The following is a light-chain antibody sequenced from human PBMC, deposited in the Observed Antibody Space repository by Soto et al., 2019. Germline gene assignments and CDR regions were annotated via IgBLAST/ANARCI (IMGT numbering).Light chain of an antibody. J-gene: IGLJ1*01. CDR3: SSYTDSSDYV. Sequence: QSALTQPASVSGSPGQSITISCTGTISDIAIYNFVSWYQQHPGKAPRLMIFQVTNRPSGVSARFSGSKSGNTASLTISGLQAEDEDDYYCSSYTDSSDYVFGTGTKLTVL. V-gene: IGLV2-14*01. CDR2: QVT. CDR1: ISDIAIYNF.